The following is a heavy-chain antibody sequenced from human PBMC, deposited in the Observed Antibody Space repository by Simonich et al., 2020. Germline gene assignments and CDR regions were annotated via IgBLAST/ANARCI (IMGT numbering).Heavy chain of an antibody. CDR1: GFTFSSYW. V-gene: IGHV3-7*01. CDR3: ARDGLGTAYYYYMDV. D-gene: IGHD7-27*01. Sequence: EVQLVESGGGLVQPGGSLRLSCAASGFTFSSYWMSWVRQAPGKGLEGVANIKQDGSEKNYVDSVKGRFTISRDNAKNSLYLQMNSLRAEDTAVYYCARDGLGTAYYYYMDVWGKGTTVTVSS. CDR2: IKQDGSEK. J-gene: IGHJ6*03.